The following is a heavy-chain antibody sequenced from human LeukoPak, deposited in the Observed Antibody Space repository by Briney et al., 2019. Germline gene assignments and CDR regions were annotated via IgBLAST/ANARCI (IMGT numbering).Heavy chain of an antibody. Sequence: PPGTLSLTCTVSGGSLSGYNWRWVPQPPEERVGRRGDIYYSGTTNYHPSLNRPVTISVDTSKNQFSLKLSSVTAADTAVYYCARDRGFEEAARAFDIWGQGTMVTVSS. D-gene: IGHD2-15*01. CDR2: IYYSGTT. V-gene: IGHV4-59*01. CDR1: GGSLSGYN. J-gene: IGHJ3*02. CDR3: ARDRGFEEAARAFDI.